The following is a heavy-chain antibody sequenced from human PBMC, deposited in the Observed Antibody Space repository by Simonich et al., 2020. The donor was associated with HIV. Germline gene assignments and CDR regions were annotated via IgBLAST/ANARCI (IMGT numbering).Heavy chain of an antibody. V-gene: IGHV4-34*01. CDR2: NNDRRST. D-gene: IGHD4-17*01. Sequence: QVQLQQWGAGLLKPSETLSLTCAVYGGSFSGYYWSWIRQPPGKGLEWIGENNDRRSTNDNPSLMSRVTISVDASKNQFSLTLSSVTAADTAVYYCARRHPTTVTTPYFDYWGQGTLVTVSS. J-gene: IGHJ4*02. CDR1: GGSFSGYY. CDR3: ARRHPTTVTTPYFDY.